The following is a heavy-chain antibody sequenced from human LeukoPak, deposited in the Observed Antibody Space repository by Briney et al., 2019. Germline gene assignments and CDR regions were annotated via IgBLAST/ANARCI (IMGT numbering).Heavy chain of an antibody. D-gene: IGHD3-22*01. V-gene: IGHV3-23*01. CDR2: ISGSGGST. CDR3: AKLSAGNYYDSSGYYSEDAEYFQH. Sequence: GGSLRLSCAASGFTFSSYAMSWVRQAPGKGLEWISAISGSGGSTYYVDSVKGRFTISRDNSKNTLYLQMNSLRAEDTAVYYCAKLSAGNYYDSSGYYSEDAEYFQHWGQGTLVTVSS. J-gene: IGHJ1*01. CDR1: GFTFSSYA.